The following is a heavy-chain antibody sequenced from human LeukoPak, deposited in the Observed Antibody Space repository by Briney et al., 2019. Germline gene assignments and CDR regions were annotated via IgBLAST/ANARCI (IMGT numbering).Heavy chain of an antibody. V-gene: IGHV1-69*13. J-gene: IGHJ4*02. D-gene: IGHD2-2*01. Sequence: GASVKVSCKASGYTFTSYGFSWVRQAPGQGLEWMGGIIPIFGTANYAQKFQGRVTITADESTSTAYMELSSLRSEDTAVYYCARRSVPATYYLDYWGQGTLVTVSS. CDR2: IIPIFGTA. CDR1: GYTFTSYG. CDR3: ARRSVPATYYLDY.